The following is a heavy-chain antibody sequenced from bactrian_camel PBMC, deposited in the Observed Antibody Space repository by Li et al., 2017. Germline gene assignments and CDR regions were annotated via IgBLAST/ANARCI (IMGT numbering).Heavy chain of an antibody. Sequence: QVQLVESGGGSVQARGSLRLSCAASGYTYNRNCMAWFRQAPGKEREGVARIATGSGNTYYADSVKGRFTISQDNAKNTVYLQMNSLKPEDTAMYYCAADPRWGLCIGLMSLDFGHWGQGTQVTVS. J-gene: IGHJ6*01. CDR3: AADPRWGLCIGLMSLDFGH. D-gene: IGHD5*01. CDR2: IATGSGNT. CDR1: GYTYNRNC. V-gene: IGHV3S1*01.